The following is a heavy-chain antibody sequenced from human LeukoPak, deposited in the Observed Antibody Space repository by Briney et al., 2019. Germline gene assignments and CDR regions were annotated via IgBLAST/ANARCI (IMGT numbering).Heavy chain of an antibody. V-gene: IGHV3-7*02. J-gene: IGHJ4*02. D-gene: IGHD3-22*01. Sequence: GGSLRLSCAASGFTFSSYWMSWVRQAPGKGLEWVANIKQDGSEKYYVDSVKGRFTISRDNAKNSLYLQMNSLRAEDTAVYYCARGGSYDSSGYPYYFDYWGQGTLVTVSS. CDR3: ARGGSYDSSGYPYYFDY. CDR1: GFTFSSYW. CDR2: IKQDGSEK.